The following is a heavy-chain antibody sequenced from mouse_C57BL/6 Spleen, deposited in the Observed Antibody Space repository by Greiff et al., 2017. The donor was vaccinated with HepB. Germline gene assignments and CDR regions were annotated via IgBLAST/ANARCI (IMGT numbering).Heavy chain of an antibody. CDR2: ISSGGDYI. D-gene: IGHD4-1*01. CDR1: GFTFSSYA. CDR3: TRDPLTGTGAMDY. Sequence: EVKLVESGEGLVKPGGSLKLSCAASGFTFSSYAMSWVRQTPEKRLEWVAYISSGGDYIYYADTVKGRFTISRDNARNTLYLQMSSLKSEDTAMYYCTRDPLTGTGAMDYWGQGTSVTVSS. V-gene: IGHV5-9-1*02. J-gene: IGHJ4*01.